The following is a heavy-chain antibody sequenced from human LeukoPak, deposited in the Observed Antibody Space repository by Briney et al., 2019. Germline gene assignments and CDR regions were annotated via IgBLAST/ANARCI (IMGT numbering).Heavy chain of an antibody. CDR1: GGSFSGYY. V-gene: IGHV4-34*01. CDR2: INHSGST. J-gene: IGHJ6*03. Sequence: PSETLSLTCAVYGGSFSGYYWSWIRQPPGKGLEWIGEINHSGSTNYNPCPKSRVTISVDTSKNQFSLKLSSVTAADTAVYYCARGALAAAGKYYYMDVWGKGTTVTVSS. D-gene: IGHD6-13*01. CDR3: ARGALAAAGKYYYMDV.